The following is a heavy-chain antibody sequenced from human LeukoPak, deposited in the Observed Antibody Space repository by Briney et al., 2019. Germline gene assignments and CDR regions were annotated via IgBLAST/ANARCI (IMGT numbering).Heavy chain of an antibody. CDR2: PYYSGST. D-gene: IGHD6-13*01. Sequence: TSETLSLTCTVSGGSISHYYWTWIRQPPGQGREWSGNPYYSGSTYSNPSLKSRVTISVDASKNQVSLRLSSVTAADTAVYYCARVAAAGNYFGMDVWGQGTTVTVSS. CDR3: ARVAAAGNYFGMDV. V-gene: IGHV4-59*01. J-gene: IGHJ6*02. CDR1: GGSISHYY.